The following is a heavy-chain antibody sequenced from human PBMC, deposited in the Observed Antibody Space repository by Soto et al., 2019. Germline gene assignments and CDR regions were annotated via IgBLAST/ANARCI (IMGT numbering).Heavy chain of an antibody. Sequence: QVQLVESGGSVVQPGRSLRLSCAASGFTFSSYGMHWVRQAPGKGLEWVAVIWYDGSNKYYADSVKGRFTISRDNSKNTLYLQMNSLRAEDTAVYYCARGGRVATIWDYFDYWGQGTLVTVSS. D-gene: IGHD5-12*01. CDR1: GFTFSSYG. CDR2: IWYDGSNK. CDR3: ARGGRVATIWDYFDY. J-gene: IGHJ4*02. V-gene: IGHV3-33*01.